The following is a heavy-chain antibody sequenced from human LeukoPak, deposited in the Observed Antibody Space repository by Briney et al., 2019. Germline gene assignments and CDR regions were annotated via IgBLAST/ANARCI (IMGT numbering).Heavy chain of an antibody. V-gene: IGHV3-64*01. D-gene: IGHD3-10*01. CDR3: ARDAPDYYGSGSYYNGFFQH. J-gene: IGHJ1*01. CDR2: ISSNGGRT. CDR1: GFTFSSYA. Sequence: GGALRLSCAASGFTFSSYAMHWVRQAPGKGLEYFSAISSNGGRTYYANSVGGRFTISRDNSKNMVFLQMGSLRPEDMAVYYSARDAPDYYGSGSYYNGFFQHWGQGTLVTVSS.